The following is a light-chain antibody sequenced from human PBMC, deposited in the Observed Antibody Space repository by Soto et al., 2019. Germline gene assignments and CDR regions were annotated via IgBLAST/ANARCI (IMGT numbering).Light chain of an antibody. J-gene: IGKJ4*01. V-gene: IGKV1-8*01. CDR1: QGISSY. CDR2: AAS. CDR3: QQYYSYPSLT. Sequence: AIRMTHSPSSLSASTGDRVTITCLASQGISSYLAWYQQKPGKAPKLLIYAASTLQSGVPSRFSGSGSGTDFTLTISCLQSEDFATYYCQQYYSYPSLTFGGGTKVDIK.